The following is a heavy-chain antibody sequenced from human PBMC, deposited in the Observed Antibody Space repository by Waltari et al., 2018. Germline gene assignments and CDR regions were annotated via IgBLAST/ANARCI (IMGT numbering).Heavy chain of an antibody. CDR1: GGSISSYY. V-gene: IGHV4-59*01. J-gene: IGHJ3*02. CDR3: ARVPRGGSYGSAFDI. CDR2: IYYSGST. D-gene: IGHD1-26*01. Sequence: QVQLQESGPGLVKPSETLSLTCTVSGGSISSYYWSWIRQPPGKGLEWIGYIYYSGSTNYNPSLKSRVTISVDTSKNQFSLKLSSVTAADTAVYYCARVPRGGSYGSAFDIWGQGTMVTVSS.